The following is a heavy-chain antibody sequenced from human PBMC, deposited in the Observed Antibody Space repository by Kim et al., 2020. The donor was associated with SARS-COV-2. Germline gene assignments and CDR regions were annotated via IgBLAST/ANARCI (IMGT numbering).Heavy chain of an antibody. V-gene: IGHV3-21*01. D-gene: IGHD3-9*01. J-gene: IGHJ3*02. Sequence: GGSLRLSCAASGFTFSSYSMNWVRQAPGKGLEWVSSISSSSSYIYYADSVKGRFTISRDNAKNSLYLQMNSLRAEDTAVYYCASDRGTYYDILTGEDAFDIWGQGTMVTVSS. CDR3: ASDRGTYYDILTGEDAFDI. CDR2: ISSSSSYI. CDR1: GFTFSSYS.